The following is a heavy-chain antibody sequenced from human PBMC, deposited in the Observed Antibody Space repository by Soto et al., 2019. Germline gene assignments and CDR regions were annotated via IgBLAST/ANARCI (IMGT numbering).Heavy chain of an antibody. V-gene: IGHV3-23*01. CDR3: AKDFYGSGSYYYDY. D-gene: IGHD3-10*01. CDR1: GFTFSSYA. Sequence: GGSRRLSCAASGFTFSSYAMSWVRQAPGKGLEWVSAISGSGGSTYYADSVKGRFTISRDNSKNTLYLQMNSLRAEDTAVYYCAKDFYGSGSYYYDYWGQGTLVTVSS. CDR2: ISGSGGST. J-gene: IGHJ4*02.